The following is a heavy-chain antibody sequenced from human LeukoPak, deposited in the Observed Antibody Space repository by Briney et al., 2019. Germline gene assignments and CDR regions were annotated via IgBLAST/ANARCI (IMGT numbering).Heavy chain of an antibody. CDR2: ISGSGGST. Sequence: PGGSLRLSCAASGFTFSRYWMHWVRQAPGKGLVWVSAISGSGGSTYYADSVKGRFTISRDNSKNTLYLQMNSLRAEDTAVYYCARRAPFWSGYQYFDYWGQGTLVTVSS. D-gene: IGHD3-3*01. V-gene: IGHV3-23*01. CDR1: GFTFSRYW. CDR3: ARRAPFWSGYQYFDY. J-gene: IGHJ4*02.